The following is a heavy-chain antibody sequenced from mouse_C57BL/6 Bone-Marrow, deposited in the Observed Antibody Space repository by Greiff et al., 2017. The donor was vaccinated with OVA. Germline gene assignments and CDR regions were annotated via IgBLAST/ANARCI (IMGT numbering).Heavy chain of an antibody. V-gene: IGHV5-4*01. CDR2: ISDGGSYT. J-gene: IGHJ1*03. D-gene: IGHD1-1*01. CDR3: ARERVFPYYYGIWDFDV. Sequence: EVLLVESGGGLVKPGGSLKLSCAASGFTFSSYAMSWVRQTPEKRLEWVATISDGGSYTYYPDNVKGRFTISRDNAKNNLYLQMSHLKSEDTAMYYCARERVFPYYYGIWDFDVWGTGTTVTVSS. CDR1: GFTFSSYA.